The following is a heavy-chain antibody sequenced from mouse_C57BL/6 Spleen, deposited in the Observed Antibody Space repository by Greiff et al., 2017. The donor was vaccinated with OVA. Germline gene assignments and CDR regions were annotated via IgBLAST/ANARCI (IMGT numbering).Heavy chain of an antibody. V-gene: IGHV1-61*01. D-gene: IGHD1-1*01. Sequence: VQLQQPGAELVRPGSSVKLSCKASGYTFTSYWMDWVKQRPGQGLEWIGNIYPSDSETHYNQKFKDKATLTVDKSSSTAYMPLSSLTSEDSAVYYCARRGYYGSSPSDYWGQGTTLTVSS. CDR1: GYTFTSYW. CDR2: IYPSDSET. J-gene: IGHJ2*01. CDR3: ARRGYYGSSPSDY.